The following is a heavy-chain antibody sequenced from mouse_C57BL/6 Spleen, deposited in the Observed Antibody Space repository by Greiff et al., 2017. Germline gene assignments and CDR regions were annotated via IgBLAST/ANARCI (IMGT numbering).Heavy chain of an antibody. CDR2: IYPGNSDT. Sequence: EVQLKQSGTVLARPGASVKMSCKTSGYTFTSYWMHWVKQRPGQGLEWIGAIYPGNSDTSYNQKFKGKAKLTAVTSASTAYMELSSLTNEDSAVYYCTIGDYYADYFDYWGQGTTLTVSS. CDR1: GYTFTSYW. D-gene: IGHD1-1*01. CDR3: TIGDYYADYFDY. J-gene: IGHJ2*01. V-gene: IGHV1-5*01.